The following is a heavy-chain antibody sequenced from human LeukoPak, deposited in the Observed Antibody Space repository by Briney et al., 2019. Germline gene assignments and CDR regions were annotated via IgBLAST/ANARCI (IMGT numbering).Heavy chain of an antibody. V-gene: IGHV1-69*13. D-gene: IGHD3-22*01. J-gene: IGHJ4*02. Sequence: SVKVSCKASGGTFSSYAISWVRQAPGQGLEWMGGIIPIFGTANYAQKFQGRVTITADESTSTAYMELSSLRSEDTAVYYWAREATYYYDSSGYYERYYFDYWGQGTLVTVSS. CDR3: AREATYYYDSSGYYERYYFDY. CDR2: IIPIFGTA. CDR1: GGTFSSYA.